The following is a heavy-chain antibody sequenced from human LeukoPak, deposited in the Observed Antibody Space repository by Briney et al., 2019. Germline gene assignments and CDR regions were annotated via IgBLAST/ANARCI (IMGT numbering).Heavy chain of an antibody. V-gene: IGHV4-39*01. Sequence: PSETLSLTCTVSGGSISSSSYYWDWFRQAPGKGLEWIGNINHRGITYYTASLKSRVTMSVDTSKNQFSLKLTSLTAADTAVYYCVRHPASLNWFDTWGQGTLVTVSS. J-gene: IGHJ5*02. CDR2: INHRGIT. CDR1: GGSISSSSYY. CDR3: VRHPASLNWFDT.